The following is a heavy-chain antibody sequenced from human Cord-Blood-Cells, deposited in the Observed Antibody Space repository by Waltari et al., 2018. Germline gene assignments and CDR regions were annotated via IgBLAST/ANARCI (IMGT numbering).Heavy chain of an antibody. J-gene: IGHJ4*02. CDR3: AKFVVPAANHFYY. Sequence: QVQLVESGGGVVQPGGSLRLSCAASGFTFSSYGMHWVRQAPGKGLGWVAFIRYDGSNKYYADSVKGRFTISRDNSKNTLYLQMNSLRAEDTAVYYCAKFVVPAANHFYYWGQGTLVTVSS. CDR1: GFTFSSYG. V-gene: IGHV3-30*02. D-gene: IGHD2-2*01. CDR2: IRYDGSNK.